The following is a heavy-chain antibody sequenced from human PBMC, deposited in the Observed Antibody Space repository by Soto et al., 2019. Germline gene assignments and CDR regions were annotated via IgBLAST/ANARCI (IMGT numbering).Heavy chain of an antibody. Sequence: PSETLSLTCTVSGGSTSSSSYYWGWIRQPPGKGLEWIGYIYHSGSTYYNPSLKSRVTISVDRSKNQFSLKLSSVTAADTAVYYCARGNVVAIDYWGQGTLVTVSS. D-gene: IGHD2-21*01. CDR3: ARGNVVAIDY. CDR1: GGSTSSSSYY. CDR2: IYHSGST. J-gene: IGHJ4*02. V-gene: IGHV4-39*07.